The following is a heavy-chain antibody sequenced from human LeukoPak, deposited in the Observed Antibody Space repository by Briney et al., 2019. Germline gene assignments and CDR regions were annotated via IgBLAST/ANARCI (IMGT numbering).Heavy chain of an antibody. CDR2: ITGDSAYI. D-gene: IGHD2-2*01. J-gene: IGHJ4*02. CDR1: GFTFSTYA. CDR3: ARYGVSSSTSYIDF. V-gene: IGHV3-21*01. Sequence: GGSLRLSCAASGFTFSTYAMNWVRQAPGEGLEWVSCITGDSAYIYYADSVKGRFTISRDNAKNSLHLQMNSLRAEDTAVYSCARYGVSSSTSYIDFWGQGTLVTVSS.